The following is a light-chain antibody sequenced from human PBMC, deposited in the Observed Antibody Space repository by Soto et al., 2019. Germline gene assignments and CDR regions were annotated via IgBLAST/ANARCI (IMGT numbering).Light chain of an antibody. V-gene: IGLV2-14*01. CDR3: SSYTTSDTLYVL. J-gene: IGLJ2*01. CDR2: EVN. Sequence: QSVLTQPASVSGSPGQSITISCTGTSSDVGGYNYVSWYQQHPNKAPKLIIYEVNNRPSGVSNRFSGSKSGNTASLTISGLQAEDEADYYCSSYTTSDTLYVLFGGGTKVTVL. CDR1: SSDVGGYNY.